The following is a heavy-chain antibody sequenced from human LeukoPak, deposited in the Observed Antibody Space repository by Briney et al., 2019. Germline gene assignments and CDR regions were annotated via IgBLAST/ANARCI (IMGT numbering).Heavy chain of an antibody. CDR1: GFTFSSCG. V-gene: IGHV3-30*18. CDR2: ISYDGSNK. CDR3: AKDQTKYYYDSSEDYFDY. Sequence: GRSLRLSCAASGFTFSSCGMHWVRQAPGKGLEWVAVISYDGSNKYYADSVKGRFTISRDNSKNTLYLQMNSLRAEDTAVYYCAKDQTKYYYDSSEDYFDYWGQGTLVTVSS. D-gene: IGHD3-22*01. J-gene: IGHJ4*02.